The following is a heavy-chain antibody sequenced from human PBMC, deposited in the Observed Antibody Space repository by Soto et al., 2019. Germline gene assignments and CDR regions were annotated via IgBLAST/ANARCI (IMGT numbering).Heavy chain of an antibody. CDR3: AKRELDDK. Sequence: EVQLLESGGRFVQPGGSLRLSCAASGFTFRSYGMSWVRQAPGKGLEWISAISDNGGRTDYADSVKGRFTTSRDNSKNTLFLQMNTLTAEDTAVYYFAKRELDDKWGQGTLVTVS. D-gene: IGHD3-3*02. CDR1: GFTFRSYG. CDR2: ISDNGGRT. V-gene: IGHV3-23*01. J-gene: IGHJ4*02.